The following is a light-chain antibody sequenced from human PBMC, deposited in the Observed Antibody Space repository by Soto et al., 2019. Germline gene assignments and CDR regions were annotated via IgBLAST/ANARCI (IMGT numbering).Light chain of an antibody. CDR1: QTGSNSY. CDR3: QQRHMWPIT. Sequence: IVLTQSPGTLSLSPGERATLSCRASQTGSNSYLAWYQHKSGQAPRLLIYGASTRATGIPPRFSGSGSGTDFTLTISSLEPEDSAVYYCQQRHMWPITFGQGTRLEIK. J-gene: IGKJ5*01. V-gene: IGKV3D-20*02. CDR2: GAS.